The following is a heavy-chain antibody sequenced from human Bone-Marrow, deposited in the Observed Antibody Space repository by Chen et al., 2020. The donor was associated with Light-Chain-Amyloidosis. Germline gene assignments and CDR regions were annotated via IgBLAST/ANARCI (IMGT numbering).Heavy chain of an antibody. CDR1: GFSLSSTGMR. CDR2: IDWDGDK. J-gene: IGHJ3*01. CDR3: ARMSCFETSDALDV. D-gene: IGHD2-21*01. Sequence: QVTVKESGPALVKPTQTLTLTCTFSGFSLSSTGMRLNWIRQPPGKALEWLARIDWDGDKYYTPSLETRLTISKDPSKNQVVLTITNMYPVDTATYYCARMSCFETSDALDVWGQGTMITVSS. V-gene: IGHV2-70*04.